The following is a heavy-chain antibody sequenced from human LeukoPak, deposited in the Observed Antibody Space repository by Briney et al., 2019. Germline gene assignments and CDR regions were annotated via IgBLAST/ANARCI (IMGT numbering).Heavy chain of an antibody. J-gene: IGHJ4*02. Sequence: SETLSLTCTVSGASISPYYWSWIRQPPGKGLEWIGYMYYGGSTNYNPSLKSRVTISVDTSKNQFSLNLSSVTAADTAIYYCARFEVSGWYLFDYWGQGTLVTVSS. V-gene: IGHV4-59*08. D-gene: IGHD6-19*01. CDR2: MYYGGST. CDR1: GASISPYY. CDR3: ARFEVSGWYLFDY.